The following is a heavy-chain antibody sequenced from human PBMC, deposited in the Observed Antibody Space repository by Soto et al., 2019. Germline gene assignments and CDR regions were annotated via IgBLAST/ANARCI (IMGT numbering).Heavy chain of an antibody. V-gene: IGHV1-46*01. CDR1: GYIFTNYY. Sequence: QVQLVQSGAEVKKPGASVKVSCKASGYIFTNYYIHWVRQAPGQGLEWMAIINPLPTSGSTNYAQKCQGRVTVTRDTSTSTVCLELSSLRSDDTAVYYCARDLAAAAYWGQGTLVTVSS. D-gene: IGHD6-13*01. CDR3: ARDLAAAAY. J-gene: IGHJ4*02. CDR2: INPLPTSGST.